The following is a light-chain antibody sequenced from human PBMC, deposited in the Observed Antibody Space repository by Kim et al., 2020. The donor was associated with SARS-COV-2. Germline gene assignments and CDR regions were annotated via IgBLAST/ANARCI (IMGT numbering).Light chain of an antibody. CDR3: SSYTSSSPWV. Sequence: GQSITSACTGTSSDVGGYNYGAWYQQHPGKAPKLMIYDVSNRPSGVSNRFSGSKSGNTASLTISGLQAEDEADYYCSSYTSSSPWVFGGGTKVTVL. V-gene: IGLV2-14*03. CDR1: SSDVGGYNY. CDR2: DVS. J-gene: IGLJ3*02.